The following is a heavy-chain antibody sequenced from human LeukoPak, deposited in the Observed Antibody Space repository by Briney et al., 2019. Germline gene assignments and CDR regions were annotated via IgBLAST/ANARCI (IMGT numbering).Heavy chain of an antibody. CDR3: ARQCHYSSGRYRPNWFVP. D-gene: IGHD6-19*01. Sequence: GASVKVSCKASGYTFTGYYMDWVRQAAGQGVEWMGWINPDSGGTNYAQKCQGWVTMTRDTSITTAHMEMSRLRSDDTPVYYRARQCHYSSGRYRPNWFVPWGQGTQVTVSS. J-gene: IGHJ5*02. CDR1: GYTFTGYY. V-gene: IGHV1-2*04. CDR2: INPDSGGT.